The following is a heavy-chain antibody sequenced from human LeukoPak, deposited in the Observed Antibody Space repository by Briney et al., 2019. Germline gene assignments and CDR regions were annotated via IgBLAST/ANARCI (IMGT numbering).Heavy chain of an antibody. Sequence: SETLSLTCSVSGGSISISNYFWGWIRQPPGKGLEWIASRSSTGITHYYSSLESRISVSVETSKSQFSLRLTSLTAADTAVYYCAFSGWFWGAFDYWGQGILVTVSS. J-gene: IGHJ4*02. CDR1: GGSISISNYF. V-gene: IGHV4-39*01. D-gene: IGHD6-19*01. CDR2: RSSTGIT. CDR3: AFSGWFWGAFDY.